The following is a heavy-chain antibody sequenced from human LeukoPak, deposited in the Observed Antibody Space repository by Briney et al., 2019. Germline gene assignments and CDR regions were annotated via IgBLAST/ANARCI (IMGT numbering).Heavy chain of an antibody. D-gene: IGHD5-12*01. J-gene: IGHJ3*02. CDR1: GGTFSSYA. V-gene: IGHV1-69*04. Sequence: SVKVSCKASGGTFSSYAISWVRQAPGQGLEWMGRIIPILGIANYAQKFQGRVTITADKSTSTAYMELSSLRSEDTAVYCCARSVATSGYRAFDIWGQGTMVTVSS. CDR3: ARSVATSGYRAFDI. CDR2: IIPILGIA.